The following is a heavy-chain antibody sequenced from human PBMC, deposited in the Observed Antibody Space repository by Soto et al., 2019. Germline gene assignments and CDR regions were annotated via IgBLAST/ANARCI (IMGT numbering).Heavy chain of an antibody. D-gene: IGHD3-22*01. Sequence: GGSLRLSCAACGFTFSNYAMSWVRQAPGKGLEWVSTIRGSHDCADAVKGRFTISRDNSKNTLYLQMNSLRAEDTAVYYCAKDAPGSGYLSDCWGQGTLVTVSS. J-gene: IGHJ4*02. CDR1: GFTFSNYA. V-gene: IGHV3-23*01. CDR2: IRGSH. CDR3: AKDAPGSGYLSDC.